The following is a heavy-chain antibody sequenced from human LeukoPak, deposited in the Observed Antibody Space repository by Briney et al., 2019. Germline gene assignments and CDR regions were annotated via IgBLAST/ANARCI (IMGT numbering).Heavy chain of an antibody. Sequence: SETLSLTCAVYGGSFSGYYWSWIRQPPGKGLEWIGEINHSGSTNYNPSLKSRVTISVDTSKNQFSLKLSSVTAADTAVYYCATLGYYGSGSSFDYWGQGTLVTVSS. CDR1: GGSFSGYY. J-gene: IGHJ4*02. V-gene: IGHV4-34*01. CDR3: ATLGYYGSGSSFDY. CDR2: INHSGST. D-gene: IGHD3-10*01.